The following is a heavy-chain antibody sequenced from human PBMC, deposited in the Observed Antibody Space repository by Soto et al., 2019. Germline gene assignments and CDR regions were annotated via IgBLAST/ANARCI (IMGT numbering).Heavy chain of an antibody. Sequence: GGSLRLSCAASGFTFSSYGMHWVRQAPGKGLEWVAVISYDGSNKYYADSVKGRFTISRDNSKNTLYLQMNSLRAEDTAVYYCAKEGYDFWSGYPPPGAESYYYYGMDVWGQGTTVTVSS. CDR1: GFTFSSYG. V-gene: IGHV3-30*18. CDR3: AKEGYDFWSGYPPPGAESYYYYGMDV. CDR2: ISYDGSNK. J-gene: IGHJ6*02. D-gene: IGHD3-3*01.